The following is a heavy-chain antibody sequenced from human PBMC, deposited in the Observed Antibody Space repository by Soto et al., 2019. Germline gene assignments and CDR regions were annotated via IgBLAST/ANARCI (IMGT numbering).Heavy chain of an antibody. J-gene: IGHJ3*01. Sequence: VQLVESGGGWIQPGESLRLSCAAFGLTISGKKYVAWVRQAPGKGLEWVSALYDVDGSFYADSVTGRFTTSSDSSKTTVYLQMNDLRPDDTAVYYCATWHEREHAFDVWGQGTTVTISS. D-gene: IGHD1-1*01. CDR3: ATWHEREHAFDV. CDR1: GLTISGKKY. V-gene: IGHV3-53*01. CDR2: LYDVDGS.